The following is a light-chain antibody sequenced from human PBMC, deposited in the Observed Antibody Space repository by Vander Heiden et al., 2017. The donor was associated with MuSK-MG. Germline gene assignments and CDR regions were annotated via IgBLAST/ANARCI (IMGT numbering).Light chain of an antibody. Sequence: EIVLTQSPGTLSLSPGERATLSCRASQSVSSSYLAWYQQKPGQAPRLLIYDASRSATGIPDRFPGRGSGTDFTLTVRRLEPEHFAVYYCLYYCSSQDSFGQGTKLEIK. J-gene: IGKJ2*03. CDR1: QSVSSSY. V-gene: IGKV3-20*01. CDR3: LYYCSSQDS. CDR2: DAS.